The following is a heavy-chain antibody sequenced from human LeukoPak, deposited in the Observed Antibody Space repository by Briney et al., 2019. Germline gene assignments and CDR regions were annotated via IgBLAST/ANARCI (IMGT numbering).Heavy chain of an antibody. CDR3: ARERDSGSYYSFDY. D-gene: IGHD1-26*01. J-gene: IGHJ4*02. Sequence: KPSETLSLTCTGSGGSVSSGSYYWSWIRQPPGKGLEWIGYIYYSGSTNYNPSLKSRVTISVDTSKNQFSLKLSSVTSADTAVYYCARERDSGSYYSFDYWGQGTLVTVSS. V-gene: IGHV4-61*01. CDR2: IYYSGST. CDR1: GGSVSSGSYY.